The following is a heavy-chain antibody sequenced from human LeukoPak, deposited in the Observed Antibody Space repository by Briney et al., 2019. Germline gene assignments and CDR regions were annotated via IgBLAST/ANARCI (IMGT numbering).Heavy chain of an antibody. D-gene: IGHD3-10*01. CDR2: INSNGSPT. CDR3: AGDLISGSGSLGY. J-gene: IGHJ4*02. CDR1: GFTFSSYW. V-gene: IGHV3-74*01. Sequence: GGSLRLSCAASGFTFSSYWMHWVRQAPGKGLVWVSRINSNGSPTQYADSVKGRFTISRDNAKNTLYLQMNSLRAEDTAVYYCAGDLISGSGSLGYWGQGTLVTVSS.